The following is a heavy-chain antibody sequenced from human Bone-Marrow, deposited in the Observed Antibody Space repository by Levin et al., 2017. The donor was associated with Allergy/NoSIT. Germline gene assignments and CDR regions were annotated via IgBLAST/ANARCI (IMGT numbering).Heavy chain of an antibody. Sequence: SETLSLTCAVYGGSFSGYYWSWIRQPPGKGLEWIGEINHSGSTNYNPSLKSRVTISVDTSKNQFSLKLSSVTAADTAVYYCARLRGGSLHFYLRAPFPYFDYWGQGTLVTVSS. V-gene: IGHV4-34*01. D-gene: IGHD1-26*01. CDR2: INHSGST. CDR1: GGSFSGYY. CDR3: ARLRGGSLHFYLRAPFPYFDY. J-gene: IGHJ4*02.